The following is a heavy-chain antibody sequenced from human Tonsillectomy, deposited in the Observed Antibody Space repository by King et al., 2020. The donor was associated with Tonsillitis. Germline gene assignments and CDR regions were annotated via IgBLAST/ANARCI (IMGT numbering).Heavy chain of an antibody. D-gene: IGHD7-27*01. Sequence: QLQESGPGLVKPSETLSLTCTVSNYSISSSYYWGWIRQSPGTGLEWIGSIYHSGSAYYKSSLKSGVSISVDTSKNQCSLKLNSVTAADTAVYYCARELIGDRFFDYWGQGTLVTVSS. CDR3: ARELIGDRFFDY. CDR1: NYSISSSYY. V-gene: IGHV4-38-2*02. CDR2: IYHSGSA. J-gene: IGHJ4*02.